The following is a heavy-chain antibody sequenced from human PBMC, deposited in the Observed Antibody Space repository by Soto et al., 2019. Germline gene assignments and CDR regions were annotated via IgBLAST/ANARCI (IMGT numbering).Heavy chain of an antibody. J-gene: IGHJ6*02. CDR3: ARGIRGYPYYYYYGMDV. V-gene: IGHV4-61*01. CDR1: GDSVSSGSYY. Sequence: SETLSLTCTVSGDSVSSGSYYWSWIRQPPGKGLEWIGYIYYSGSTNYNPSLKSRVTISVDTSKNQFSLKLSSVTAADTAVYYCARGIRGYPYYYYYGMDVWGQGTTVTVSS. CDR2: IYYSGST. D-gene: IGHD2-15*01.